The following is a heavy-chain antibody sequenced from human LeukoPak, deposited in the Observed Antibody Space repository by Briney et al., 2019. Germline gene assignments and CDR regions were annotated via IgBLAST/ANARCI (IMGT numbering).Heavy chain of an antibody. Sequence: GGSLRLSCAASGFTFSSYAMDWVRQAPGKGLEWVANIKPDGTEKYYVDSLKGRFTISRDNAKNSLYLQMNSLRVEDTAVYYCARGGNSSWDYWGQGALVTVSS. D-gene: IGHD6-6*01. CDR3: ARGGNSSWDY. CDR1: GFTFSSYA. J-gene: IGHJ4*02. CDR2: IKPDGTEK. V-gene: IGHV3-7*01.